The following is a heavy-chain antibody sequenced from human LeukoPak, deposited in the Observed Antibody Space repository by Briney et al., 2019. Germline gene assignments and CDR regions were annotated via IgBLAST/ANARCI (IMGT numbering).Heavy chain of an antibody. CDR3: SRGLIVAAGTDY. J-gene: IGHJ4*02. CDR1: GFTFSDYW. Sequence: GGSLRLSCAASGFTFSDYWMHWVRQVPGKGLVWVSHINSDGSSTSYADSVKGRFTISRDNAKNTLYLQMNSLRAEDTAVYYCSRGLIVAAGTDYWSQGTLVTVSS. V-gene: IGHV3-74*01. CDR2: INSDGSST. D-gene: IGHD6-13*01.